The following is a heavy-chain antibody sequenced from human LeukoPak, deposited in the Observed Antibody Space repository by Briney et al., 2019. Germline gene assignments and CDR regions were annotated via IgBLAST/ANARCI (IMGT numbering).Heavy chain of an antibody. CDR2: INPNSGGT. D-gene: IGHD3-10*01. CDR3: ARWGYYGSGSYRLGNDY. J-gene: IGHJ4*02. CDR1: GYTFASYG. Sequence: ASVKVSCKASGYTFASYGISWVRQAPGQGLEWMGWINPNSGGTNYAQKFQGRVTMTRDTSISTAYMELSRLRSDDTAVYYCARWGYYGSGSYRLGNDYWGQGTLVTVSS. V-gene: IGHV1-2*02.